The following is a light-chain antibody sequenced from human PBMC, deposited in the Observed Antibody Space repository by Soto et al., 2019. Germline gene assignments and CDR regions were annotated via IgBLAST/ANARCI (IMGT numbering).Light chain of an antibody. CDR1: RSDVGGYNF. J-gene: IGLJ2*01. CDR2: EVS. CDR3: SSFAGGNNLL. V-gene: IGLV2-8*01. Sequence: QSALTQAPSASGSPGQSVTISCPGTRSDVGGYNFGSWYQQHPGKAPKLLIYEVSKRPSGVPDRFSGSKSDNTASLTVSGLQAEDEADYYGSSFAGGNNLLFGGGTKLTVL.